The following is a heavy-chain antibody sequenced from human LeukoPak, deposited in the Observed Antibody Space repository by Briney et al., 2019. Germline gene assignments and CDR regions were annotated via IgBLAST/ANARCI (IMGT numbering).Heavy chain of an antibody. D-gene: IGHD3-22*01. V-gene: IGHV4-4*02. CDR2: IYHSGST. Sequence: PSETLSLTCAVSGGSISSSNWWSWVRQPPGKGLEGIGEIYHSGSTNYNPSLKSRVTISVDKSKNQFSLKLSSVTAADTAVYYCAREILYDSTGYYLWGQGTLVTVSS. CDR3: AREILYDSTGYYL. CDR1: GGSISSSNW. J-gene: IGHJ4*02.